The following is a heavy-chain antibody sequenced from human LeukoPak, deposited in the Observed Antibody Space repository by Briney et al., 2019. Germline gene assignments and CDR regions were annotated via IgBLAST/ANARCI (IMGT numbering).Heavy chain of an antibody. V-gene: IGHV3-23*01. CDR2: ISGSGGST. CDR1: GFTFSSYA. J-gene: IGHJ4*02. CDR3: AKDGGGYYYY. Sequence: GGSLRLPCAASGFTFSSYAMSWVRQAPGKGLEWVSAISGSGGSTHYADSVKGRFAISRDNSKNTLYLQMNSLRAEDTAVYYCAKDGGGYYYYWGQGTLVTVSS. D-gene: IGHD3-3*01.